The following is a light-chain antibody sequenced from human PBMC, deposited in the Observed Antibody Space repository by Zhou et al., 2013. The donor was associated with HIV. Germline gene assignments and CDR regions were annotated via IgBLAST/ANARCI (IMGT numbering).Light chain of an antibody. J-gene: IGKJ1*01. CDR1: QNINNW. Sequence: DIQMTQSPSTLSASVGDRVTITCRASQNINNWLAWYQQKPGKAPKLLIYKASSLESGVPSRFSGSGSGTEFTLTISSLQPDDFATYYCQQYDNYLTWTFGQGTKVGNQT. V-gene: IGKV1-5*03. CDR3: QQYDNYLTWT. CDR2: KAS.